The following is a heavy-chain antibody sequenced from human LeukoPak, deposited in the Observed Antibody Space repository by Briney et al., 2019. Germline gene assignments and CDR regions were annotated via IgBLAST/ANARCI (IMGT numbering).Heavy chain of an antibody. CDR2: IYYSGST. Sequence: SETLSLTCTVSGGSISSHYWSWIRQPPGKGLEWIGYIYYSGSTNYNPSLKSRVTISVDTSKNQFSLKLSSVTAADTAAYYCARGRMTTVTTDLYYYYYMDVWGKGTTVTVSS. D-gene: IGHD4-17*01. CDR3: ARGRMTTVTTDLYYYYYMDV. CDR1: GGSISSHY. V-gene: IGHV4-59*11. J-gene: IGHJ6*03.